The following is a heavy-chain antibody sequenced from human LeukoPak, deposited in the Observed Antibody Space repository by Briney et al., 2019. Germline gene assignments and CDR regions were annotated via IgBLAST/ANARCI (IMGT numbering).Heavy chain of an antibody. D-gene: IGHD6-19*01. V-gene: IGHV3-20*04. J-gene: IGHJ6*03. Sequence: GGSLRLSCAASGFTFDDYGMSWVRQAPGKGLEWVSGINWNGGSTGYADSVKGRFTISRDNAKNSLYLQMNSLRAEDTAVYYCASRASSGWYYYYYYMDVWGKGTTVTVSS. CDR3: ASRASSGWYYYYYYMDV. CDR1: GFTFDDYG. CDR2: INWNGGST.